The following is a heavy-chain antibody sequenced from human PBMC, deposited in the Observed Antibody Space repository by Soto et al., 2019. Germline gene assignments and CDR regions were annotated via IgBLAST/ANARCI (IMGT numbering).Heavy chain of an antibody. D-gene: IGHD1-1*01. CDR3: VRDGSTGGHFDS. CDR1: GYTLSYYW. J-gene: IGHJ4*02. Sequence: PAGSLRLSCEPSGYTLSYYWMSWIRQAPGKELEWVANTRQVGGQSYHVDSEQGRFTISRDNANNSVYLQMNSLRAEDTTVYYCVRDGSTGGHFDSWGQGTLVTVSS. CDR2: TRQVGGQS. V-gene: IGHV3-7*01.